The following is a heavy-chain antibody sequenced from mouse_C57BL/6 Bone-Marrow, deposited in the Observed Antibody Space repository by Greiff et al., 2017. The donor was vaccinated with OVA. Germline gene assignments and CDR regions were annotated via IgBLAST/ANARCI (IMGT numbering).Heavy chain of an antibody. CDR2: IHPNSGST. V-gene: IGHV1-64*01. Sequence: QVQLQQSGAELVKPGASVKLSCKASGYTFTSYWMHWVKQRPGQGLEWIGMIHPNSGSTNYNEKFKSKATLTVDKSSSTAYMQLSSLTSEDSAVYYCARVWDSYFDYWGQGTTLTVSS. CDR3: ARVWDSYFDY. J-gene: IGHJ2*01. D-gene: IGHD4-1*01. CDR1: GYTFTSYW.